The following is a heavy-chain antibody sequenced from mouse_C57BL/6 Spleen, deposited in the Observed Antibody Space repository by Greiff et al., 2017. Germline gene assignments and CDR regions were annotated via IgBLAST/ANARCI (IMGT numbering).Heavy chain of an antibody. CDR2: IYPGDGDT. Sequence: QVHVKQSGAELVKPGASVKISCKASGYAFSSYWMNWVKQRPGKGLEWIGQIYPGDGDTNYNGKVKGKATLTADKSSSTAYMQLSSLTSEDSAVYFCAGIYYDYEDYAMDYWGQGTSVTVSS. D-gene: IGHD2-4*01. CDR1: GYAFSSYW. J-gene: IGHJ4*01. CDR3: AGIYYDYEDYAMDY. V-gene: IGHV1-80*01.